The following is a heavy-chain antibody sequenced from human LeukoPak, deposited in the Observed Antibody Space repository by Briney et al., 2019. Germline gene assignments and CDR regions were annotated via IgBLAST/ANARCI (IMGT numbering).Heavy chain of an antibody. Sequence: PGGSLRLSCAASGFTFSSYAMSWVRQAPGKGLEGVSAISGSGGSTYYADSVKGRFTISRDNSKNTLYLQMNSLRAEDTAVYYCARDSGYYYGSGSYYAFDYWGQGTLVTVSS. CDR1: GFTFSSYA. CDR3: ARDSGYYYGSGSYYAFDY. V-gene: IGHV3-23*01. CDR2: ISGSGGST. J-gene: IGHJ4*02. D-gene: IGHD3-10*01.